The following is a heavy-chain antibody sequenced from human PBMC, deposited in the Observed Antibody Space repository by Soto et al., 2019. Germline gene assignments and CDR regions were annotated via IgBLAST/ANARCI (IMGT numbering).Heavy chain of an antibody. V-gene: IGHV4-39*01. CDR2: IYYSGST. CDR1: GGSISSSSYY. J-gene: IGHJ4*02. D-gene: IGHD6-13*01. CDR3: AGPPSGIAAAEYDFDY. Sequence: PSETLSLTCTVSGGSISSSSYYWGWIRQPPGKGLEWIGSIYYSGSTYYNPSLKSRVTISVDTSKNQSSLKLSSVTAADTAVYYCAGPPSGIAAAEYDFDYWGQGTLVTVSS.